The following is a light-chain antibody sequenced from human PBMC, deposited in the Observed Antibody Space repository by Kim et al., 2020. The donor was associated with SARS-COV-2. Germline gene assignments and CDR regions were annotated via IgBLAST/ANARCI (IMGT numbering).Light chain of an antibody. CDR3: ETWDTNTRV. V-gene: IGLV4-60*03. J-gene: IGLJ3*02. CDR2: LEGSGSY. Sequence: QLVLTQSSSASASLGSSVKLTCTLSSGHSSYIIAWHQQQPGKAPRYLMKLEGSGSYNKGSGVPDRFSDSSSGADRYLTISNVQSEDEADYYCETWDTNTRVFGGGTKLTVL. CDR1: SGHSSYI.